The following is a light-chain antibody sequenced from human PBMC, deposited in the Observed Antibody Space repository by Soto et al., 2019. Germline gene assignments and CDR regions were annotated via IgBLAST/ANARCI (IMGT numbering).Light chain of an antibody. CDR2: RNS. CDR3: AAWDDSLSGVV. V-gene: IGLV1-47*01. J-gene: IGLJ2*01. Sequence: QSVLTQPPSASGTPGQRVTISCSGSSSNIRSNYVYWYQQLPGTVPQLLIYRNSERPSGVPDRFSGSKSGTSASLAISGLRSEDEADYYCAAWDDSLSGVVFGGGTKLTVL. CDR1: SSNIRSNY.